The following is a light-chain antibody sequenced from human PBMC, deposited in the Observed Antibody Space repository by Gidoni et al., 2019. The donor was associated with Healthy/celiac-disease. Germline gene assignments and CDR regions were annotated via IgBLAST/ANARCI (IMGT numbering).Light chain of an antibody. V-gene: IGKV1-5*03. CDR2: KAA. J-gene: IGKJ1*01. Sequence: DIQMTKSPSTLSASVGDRVTITCRASQSISSWLAWYQQKPGKAPKLLIYKAASLESGVPSRFSGSGSGTEVTLTISSLQPDDFATYYCQQYKSYRTFGQGTKLEIK. CDR1: QSISSW. CDR3: QQYKSYRT.